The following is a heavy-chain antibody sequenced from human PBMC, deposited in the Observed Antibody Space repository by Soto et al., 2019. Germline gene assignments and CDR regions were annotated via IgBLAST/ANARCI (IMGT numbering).Heavy chain of an antibody. CDR3: AREAYCSSTSCYHLAPTYGMDV. CDR1: GGTFSSYA. V-gene: IGHV1-69*13. CDR2: IIPIFGTA. D-gene: IGHD2-2*01. J-gene: IGHJ6*02. Sequence: ASVKVSCKASGGTFSSYAISWVRRAPGQGLEWMGGIIPIFGTANYAQKFQGRVTITADESTSTAYMELSSLRSEDTAVYYCAREAYCSSTSCYHLAPTYGMDVWGQGTTVTVSS.